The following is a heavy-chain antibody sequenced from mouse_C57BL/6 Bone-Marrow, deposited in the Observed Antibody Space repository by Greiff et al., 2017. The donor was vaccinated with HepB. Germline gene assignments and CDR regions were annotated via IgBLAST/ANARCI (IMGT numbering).Heavy chain of an antibody. J-gene: IGHJ4*01. CDR1: GFTFSSYA. CDR2: ISDGGSYT. V-gene: IGHV5-4*01. Sequence: EVHLVESGGGLVKPGGSLKLSCAASGFTFSSYAMSWVRQTPEKRLEWVATISDGGSYTYYPDNVKGRFTISRDNAKNNLYLQMSHLKSEDTAMYYCARGGYGYDGGYYAMDYWGQGTSVTVSS. CDR3: ARGGYGYDGGYYAMDY. D-gene: IGHD2-2*01.